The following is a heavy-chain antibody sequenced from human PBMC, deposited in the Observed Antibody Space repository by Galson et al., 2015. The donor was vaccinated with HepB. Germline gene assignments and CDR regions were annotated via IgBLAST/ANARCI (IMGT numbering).Heavy chain of an antibody. Sequence: SGFTFTTYGMHWVRQAPGKGLEWVAVISNDGSNKYYADSVKGRFTISRDNSKNTLYLQMNSLRAEDAAVYYCAKLPFYYYDSSGYFRSNAFDIWGQGTMVTVSS. CDR1: GFTFTTYG. V-gene: IGHV3-30*18. D-gene: IGHD3-22*01. J-gene: IGHJ3*02. CDR2: ISNDGSNK. CDR3: AKLPFYYYDSSGYFRSNAFDI.